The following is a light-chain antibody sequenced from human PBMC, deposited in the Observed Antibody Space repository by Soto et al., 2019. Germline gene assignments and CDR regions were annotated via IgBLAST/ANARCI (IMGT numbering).Light chain of an antibody. Sequence: SYELTQPPSGSVAPGVTARITCGGTNIGTKSVHWYQQKPGQAPILVVYYDSDRPSGIPERFSGSNSGNTATLTISRVEDGDEADYYGQVWDSSSAHAVFGGGSQLTVL. V-gene: IGLV3-21*04. J-gene: IGLJ7*01. CDR2: YDS. CDR1: NIGTKS. CDR3: QVWDSSSAHAV.